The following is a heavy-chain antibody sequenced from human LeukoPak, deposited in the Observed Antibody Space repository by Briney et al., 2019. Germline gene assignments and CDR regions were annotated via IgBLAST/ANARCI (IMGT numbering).Heavy chain of an antibody. D-gene: IGHD2-2*02. CDR2: INHSGST. J-gene: IGHJ4*02. CDR3: ARSVVPAAIEGYYFDY. Sequence: PSETLSLTCAVYGGSFSSYYWTWLRQPPGKGLEWIGEINHSGSTNYNPSLKSRVTISVDTSKNQFSLKLSSVTAADTAVYYCARSVVPAAIEGYYFDYWGQGTLVTVSS. CDR1: GGSFSSYY. V-gene: IGHV4-34*01.